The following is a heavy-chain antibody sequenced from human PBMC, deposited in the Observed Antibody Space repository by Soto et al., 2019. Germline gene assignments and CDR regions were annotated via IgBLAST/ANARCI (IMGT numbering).Heavy chain of an antibody. CDR2: ISYDGSNK. CDR1: GFTFSTYG. CDR3: AKGDFGRWELPYYYYGMNV. V-gene: IGHV3-30*18. D-gene: IGHD1-26*01. Sequence: QVQLVESGGGVVQPGRSLRLSCAASGFTFSTYGMHWVRQAPGKGLEWVAVISYDGSNKYSADSVKGRFTVSRDNSKNTLYLQMNSLRAEDTAVYYSAKGDFGRWELPYYYYGMNVWGQCTTVTVSS. J-gene: IGHJ6*02.